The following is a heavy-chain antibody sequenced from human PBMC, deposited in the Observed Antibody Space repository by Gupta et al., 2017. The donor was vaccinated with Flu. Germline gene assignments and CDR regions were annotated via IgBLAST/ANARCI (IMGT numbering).Heavy chain of an antibody. Sequence: EVQLLESGGALVQPGGSLRLSCAASGLTFRDYAMHWVRQAPGKGLEWVSTVGAGGDRTYYADSVMGRFTISRDNSKNTVYLQMNSLRGDDTAVYYCAKDRSGNPAIDYWGQGTLVTVSA. V-gene: IGHV3-23*01. CDR1: GLTFRDYA. CDR2: VGAGGDRT. CDR3: AKDRSGNPAIDY. J-gene: IGHJ4*02. D-gene: IGHD6-13*01.